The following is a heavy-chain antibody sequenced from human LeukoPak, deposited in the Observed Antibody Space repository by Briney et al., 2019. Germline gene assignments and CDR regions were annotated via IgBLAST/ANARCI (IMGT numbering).Heavy chain of an antibody. CDR1: GFPFRSYA. J-gene: IGHJ4*02. CDR3: ARVAVPGTYDY. V-gene: IGHV3-64*01. CDR2: ITLDGIST. D-gene: IGHD6-19*01. Sequence: GGSLRLSCAASGFPFRSYAMHWVRQAPGRGLEYVSAITLDGISTYYANSVKGRFTISRDNSKNTLYLQMGSLRAEDMAVYYCARVAVPGTYDYWGQGTLVTVSS.